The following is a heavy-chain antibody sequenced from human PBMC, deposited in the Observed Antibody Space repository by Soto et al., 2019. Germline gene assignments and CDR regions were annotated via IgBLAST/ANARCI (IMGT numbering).Heavy chain of an antibody. Sequence: LRLSCAASGFTFSSCAMSWVRQAPGKGLEWVSGISGSGSRTDYADSVKGRFTISRDNSKNTLYLQMNSLRAEDTAVYYCATDSSNWWFDHWGQGSPVTVSS. CDR2: ISGSGSRT. D-gene: IGHD6-13*01. CDR3: ATDSSNWWFDH. V-gene: IGHV3-23*01. J-gene: IGHJ5*02. CDR1: GFTFSSCA.